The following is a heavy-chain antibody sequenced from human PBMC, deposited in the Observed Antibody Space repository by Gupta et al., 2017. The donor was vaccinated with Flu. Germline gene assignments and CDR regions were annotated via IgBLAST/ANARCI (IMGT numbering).Heavy chain of an antibody. Sequence: GKGLEWLAVIWDDGSKTFYADSVKGRFTISRDDSRDTLYLQMNSLRVEDTAVYYGARDDAVGTVQVLDWIHRQGVSEFDYWGRGTRVTVAS. D-gene: IGHD2-8*02. CDR2: IWDDGSKT. V-gene: IGHV3-33*01. CDR3: ARDDAVGTVQVLDWIHRQGVSEFDY. J-gene: IGHJ4*02.